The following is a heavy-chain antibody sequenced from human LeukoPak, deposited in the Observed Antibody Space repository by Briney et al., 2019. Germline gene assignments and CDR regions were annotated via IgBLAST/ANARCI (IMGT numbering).Heavy chain of an antibody. Sequence: GGSLRLSCAASGFTFSAYGMSWVRQAPGKGLEWVSGINAGGGGTYYADSVKGQFTISRDNSKNTLYLQMNSLRVEDTAVYYCAKRASYSFDYWGQGTLVTVPS. CDR3: AKRASYSFDY. CDR1: GFTFSAYG. J-gene: IGHJ4*02. CDR2: INAGGGGT. V-gene: IGHV3-23*01.